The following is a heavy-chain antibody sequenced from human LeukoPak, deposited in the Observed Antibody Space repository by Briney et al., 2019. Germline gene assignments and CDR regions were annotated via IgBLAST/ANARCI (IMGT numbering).Heavy chain of an antibody. CDR3: ARDKRSYGFDY. J-gene: IGHJ4*02. CDR2: ISSSGSTI. D-gene: IGHD3-16*01. CDR1: GFTFSDYY. V-gene: IGHV3-11*04. Sequence: GXSLRRSCAASGFTFSDYYMSWIRQAPGKGREWVSYISSSGSTIYYADSVKGRFTISRDNAKNSLYLQMNSLRAEDTAVYYCARDKRSYGFDYWGQGTLVTVSS.